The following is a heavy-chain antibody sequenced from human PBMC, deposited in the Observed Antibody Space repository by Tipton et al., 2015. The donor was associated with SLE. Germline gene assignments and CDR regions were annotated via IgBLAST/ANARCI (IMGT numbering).Heavy chain of an antibody. J-gene: IGHJ5*02. CDR3: ARRDGYSSIWNWFDP. CDR1: GGSFSGYY. Sequence: TLSLTCAVNGGSFSGYYWNWIRQTPGKGLEWIGDINDSGSTNYNPSLKSRVTISVDTSKNQFSLKVSSVTAADTAVYYCARRDGYSSIWNWFDPWGQGTLVTVSS. CDR2: INDSGST. V-gene: IGHV4-34*01. D-gene: IGHD6-13*01.